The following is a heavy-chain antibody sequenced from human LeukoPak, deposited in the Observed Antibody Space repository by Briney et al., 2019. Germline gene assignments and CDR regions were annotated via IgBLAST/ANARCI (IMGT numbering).Heavy chain of an antibody. CDR1: GFTFSIYA. CDR3: ARDRPNYYGSDGHYYRRDGDY. D-gene: IGHD3-22*01. CDR2: ITSRGEST. Sequence: GSLRLSCAASGFTFSIYAMSWVRQAPGKGLQWVSSITSRGESTWYVDSVKGRFTNTRDNSENTLYLQMHSLRAEDTAVYYCARDRPNYYGSDGHYYRRDGDYWGRGTLVSVSS. J-gene: IGHJ4*02. V-gene: IGHV3-23*01.